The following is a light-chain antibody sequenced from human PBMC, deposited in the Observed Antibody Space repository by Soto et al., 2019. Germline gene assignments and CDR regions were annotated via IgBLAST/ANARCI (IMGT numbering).Light chain of an antibody. CDR3: QQRSNWPRLT. J-gene: IGKJ4*01. CDR2: DAS. CDR1: QSVSSY. V-gene: IGKV3-11*01. Sequence: EIVLTQSPATLSLSPGERATLSCRASQSVSSYLAWYQQKPGQAPMLLIYDASNRATGIPARFSGSGSGTDFTLTISILEPEDFAVYYCQQRSNWPRLTFGGGTKVEIK.